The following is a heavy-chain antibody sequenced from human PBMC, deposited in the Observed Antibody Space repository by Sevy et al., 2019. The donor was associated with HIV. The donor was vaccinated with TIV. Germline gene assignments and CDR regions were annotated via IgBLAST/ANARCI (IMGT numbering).Heavy chain of an antibody. D-gene: IGHD5-12*01. CDR1: GHTFSGNY. V-gene: IGHV1-2*02. CDR2: INSNSGAI. J-gene: IGHJ4*02. CDR3: ATEYSYDY. Sequence: ASVKVSCKASGHTFSGNYIQWVRQAPGQWLEWLGWINSNSGAISYAQKFQDRVTMTRDTSTTTASMELSRLRSDDTAVYYCATEYSYDYWGQGTLVTVSS.